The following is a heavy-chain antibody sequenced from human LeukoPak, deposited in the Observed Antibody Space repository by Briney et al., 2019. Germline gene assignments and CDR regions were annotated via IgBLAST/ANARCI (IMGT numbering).Heavy chain of an antibody. CDR1: GFTFSSYS. Sequence: GSLRLSCAASGFTFSSYSMNWVRQAPGKGLEWVSYIISSSGTIYYADSVKGRFTISRDNAKNSLYLQENSLRPEDTAVYYCARGLNSGVGPAAYWGQGTLVTVSS. J-gene: IGHJ4*02. V-gene: IGHV3-48*01. CDR2: IISSSGTI. D-gene: IGHD6-13*01. CDR3: ARGLNSGVGPAAY.